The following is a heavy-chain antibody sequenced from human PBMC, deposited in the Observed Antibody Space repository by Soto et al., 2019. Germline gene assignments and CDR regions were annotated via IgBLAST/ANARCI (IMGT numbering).Heavy chain of an antibody. CDR3: ARGEVRVAMPSGY. D-gene: IGHD2-2*01. Sequence: QVQLQESGPGLVKPSETLSLTCTVSGGSISSYYWSWIRQPPGKGLEWIGYIYYSGSTNYNPSLKSRVTRSVDTSKNQSSLKLSSVTAADTAVYYCARGEVRVAMPSGYWGQGTLVTVSS. J-gene: IGHJ4*02. CDR2: IYYSGST. V-gene: IGHV4-59*01. CDR1: GGSISSYY.